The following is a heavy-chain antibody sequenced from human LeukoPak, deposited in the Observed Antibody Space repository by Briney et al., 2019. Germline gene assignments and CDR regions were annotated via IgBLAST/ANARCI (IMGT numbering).Heavy chain of an antibody. D-gene: IGHD2-2*02. CDR2: ISSSSSYI. CDR3: ARGLRGIVVVPAAKPYYYYMDV. V-gene: IGHV3-21*01. CDR1: GFTFSSYS. Sequence: PGGSLRHSCAASGFTFSSYSMNWVRQAPGKGLEWVSSISSSSSYIYYADSVKGRFTISRDNAKNSLYLQMNSLRAEDTAVYYCARGLRGIVVVPAAKPYYYYMDVWGKGTTVTVSS. J-gene: IGHJ6*03.